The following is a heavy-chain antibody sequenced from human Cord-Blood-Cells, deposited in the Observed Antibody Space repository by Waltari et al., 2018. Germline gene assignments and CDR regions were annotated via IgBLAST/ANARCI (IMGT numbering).Heavy chain of an antibody. CDR3: ASTPYDSSGYYYY. V-gene: IGHV3-30-3*01. J-gene: IGHJ4*02. CDR2: ISYDGSNK. Sequence: QVQLVESGGGVVQPGRPLRLSCGAAGVPLRSYAMHWVRQAPGKGLEWVAVISYDGSNKYYADSVKGRFTISRDNSKNTLYLQMNSLRAEDTAVYYCASTPYDSSGYYYYWGQGTLVTVSS. CDR1: GVPLRSYA. D-gene: IGHD3-22*01.